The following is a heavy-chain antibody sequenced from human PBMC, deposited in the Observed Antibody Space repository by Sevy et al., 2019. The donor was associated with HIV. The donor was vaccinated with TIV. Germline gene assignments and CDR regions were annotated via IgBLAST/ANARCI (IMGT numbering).Heavy chain of an antibody. CDR3: ARFRPYGSGSYYPNYYYYGMDV. CDR1: GGSFSGYY. D-gene: IGHD3-10*01. J-gene: IGHJ6*02. V-gene: IGHV4-34*01. CDR2: INHSGST. Sequence: SETLSLTCAVYGGSFSGYYWSWIRQPPGKGLEWIGEINHSGSTNYNPSLKSRVTISVDTSKNQFSLKLSSVTAADTAVYYCARFRPYGSGSYYPNYYYYGMDVWGQGTTVTVSS.